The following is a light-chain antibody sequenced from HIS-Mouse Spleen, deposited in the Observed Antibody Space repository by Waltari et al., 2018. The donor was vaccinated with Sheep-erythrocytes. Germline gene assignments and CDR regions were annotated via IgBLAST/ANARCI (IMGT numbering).Light chain of an antibody. J-gene: IGLJ3*02. CDR1: SRVVGIYNL. V-gene: IGLV2-23*01. CDR2: EGS. Sequence: QSALTQPASVSGSPGQSITISCTGTSRVVGIYNLVSWYQQHPGKAPKLMIYEGSKRPSGVSNRFSGSKSGNTASLTISGLQAEDEADYYCCSYAGSSTPWVFGGGTKLTVL. CDR3: CSYAGSSTPWV.